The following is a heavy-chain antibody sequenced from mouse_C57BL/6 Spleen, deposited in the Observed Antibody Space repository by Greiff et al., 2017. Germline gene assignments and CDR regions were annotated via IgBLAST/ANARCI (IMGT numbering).Heavy chain of an antibody. CDR2: ISGGGGNT. CDR1: GFTFSSYT. Sequence: EVQGVESGGGLVKPGGSLKLSCAASGFTFSSYTMSWVRQTPEKRLEWVATISGGGGNTYYPDSVKGRFTISRDNAKHILYLQMCSLRSEDTALYYCARRYYDRNDLAWFAYWGQGTLVTVSA. J-gene: IGHJ3*01. D-gene: IGHD2-4*01. V-gene: IGHV5-9*01. CDR3: ARRYYDRNDLAWFAY.